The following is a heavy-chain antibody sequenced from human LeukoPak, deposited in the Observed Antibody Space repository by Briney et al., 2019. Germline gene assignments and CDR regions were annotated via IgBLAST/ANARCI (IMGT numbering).Heavy chain of an antibody. CDR1: CGSVSSGSYY. Sequence: PSETLSLTCTVSCGSVSSGSYYWSWIRQPPGKGLEWIGYIYYSGSTNYNPSLKSRVTISVDTSKNQFSLKLSSVTAADTAVYYCAGQYSGYDSGAEYFQHWGQGTLVTVSS. CDR2: IYYSGST. J-gene: IGHJ1*01. CDR3: AGQYSGYDSGAEYFQH. D-gene: IGHD5-12*01. V-gene: IGHV4-61*01.